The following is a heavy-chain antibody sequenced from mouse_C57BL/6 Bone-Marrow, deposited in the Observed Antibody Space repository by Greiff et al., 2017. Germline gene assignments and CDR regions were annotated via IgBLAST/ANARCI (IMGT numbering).Heavy chain of an antibody. CDR3: ARLGYGSADY. V-gene: IGHV1-18*01. J-gene: IGHJ2*01. D-gene: IGHD1-1*01. CDR2: INPNNGGT. Sequence: QQSHGKSLEWIGDINPNNGGTIYNQKFKGKATLTVDKSSSTAYMELRSLTSEDTSVYYCARLGYGSADYWGQGTTLTVSS.